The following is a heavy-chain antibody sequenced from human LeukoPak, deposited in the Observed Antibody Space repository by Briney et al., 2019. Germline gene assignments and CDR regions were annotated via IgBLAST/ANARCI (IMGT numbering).Heavy chain of an antibody. CDR1: GGSISSYY. V-gene: IGHV4-4*07. CDR3: ARDRATVVNPRSYWYFDL. Sequence: SETLSLTCTVSGGSISSYYWSWIRQPAGKGLEWIGRIYTSGSTNYNPSLKSRVTMSVDTSKNQFSLKLSSVTAADTAVYYCARDRATVVNPRSYWYFDLWGHGTLVTVSS. CDR2: IYTSGST. J-gene: IGHJ2*01. D-gene: IGHD4-23*01.